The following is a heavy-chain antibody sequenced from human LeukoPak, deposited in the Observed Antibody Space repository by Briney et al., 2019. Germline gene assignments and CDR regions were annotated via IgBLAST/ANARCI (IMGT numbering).Heavy chain of an antibody. V-gene: IGHV3-48*01. CDR2: ITSSSNTI. CDR1: GFTFNSYS. Sequence: GGSLRLSCAASGFTFNSYSMCWVRQAPGKGLEWLSYITSSSNTIYYADSVKGRLTISRDNAQNSLYLQMNSLRAEDTAVYYCARVSITGYYYYMDVWGKGTTVTVSS. J-gene: IGHJ6*03. D-gene: IGHD5-24*01. CDR3: ARVSITGYYYYMDV.